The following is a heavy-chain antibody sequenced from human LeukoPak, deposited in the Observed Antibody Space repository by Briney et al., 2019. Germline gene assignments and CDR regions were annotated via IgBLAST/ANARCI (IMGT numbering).Heavy chain of an antibody. CDR1: GGTFSSYA. V-gene: IGHV1-18*01. CDR2: ISAYNGNT. CDR3: AGPLGYDSSGYYLPYDY. D-gene: IGHD3-22*01. Sequence: ASVKVSCKASGGTFSSYAISWVRQAPGQGLEWMGWISAYNGNTNYAQKLQGRVTMTTDTSTSTAYMELRSLRSDDTAVYYCAGPLGYDSSGYYLPYDYWGQGTLVTVSS. J-gene: IGHJ4*02.